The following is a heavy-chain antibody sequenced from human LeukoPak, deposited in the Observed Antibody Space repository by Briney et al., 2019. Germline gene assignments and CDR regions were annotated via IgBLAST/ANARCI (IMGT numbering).Heavy chain of an antibody. CDR3: ARDRVLLWFGEFPPGSY. Sequence: ASVKVSCKASGYTFTSYGISWVRQAPGQGLEWMGWISAYNGNTNYAQKLQGRVTMTTDTSTSTAYIELRSLRSDDTAVYYCARDRVLLWFGEFPPGSYWGQGTLVTVSS. J-gene: IGHJ4*02. V-gene: IGHV1-18*01. D-gene: IGHD3-10*01. CDR2: ISAYNGNT. CDR1: GYTFTSYG.